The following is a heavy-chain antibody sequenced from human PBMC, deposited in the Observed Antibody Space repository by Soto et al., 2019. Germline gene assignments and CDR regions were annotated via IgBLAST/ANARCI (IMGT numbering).Heavy chain of an antibody. CDR3: ARDRSGGVVVTGEYYYYGMDV. Sequence: QVQLVQSGAEVKKPGASVKVSCKASGYTFTSYDINWVRQATGQGLEWMGWMNPNSGNTGYAQKFQGRVTMTRNTSISTAYMELSSLRSEDTAVDYCARDRSGGVVVTGEYYYYGMDVWGQGTTVTVSS. D-gene: IGHD2-21*02. V-gene: IGHV1-8*01. CDR1: GYTFTSYD. CDR2: MNPNSGNT. J-gene: IGHJ6*02.